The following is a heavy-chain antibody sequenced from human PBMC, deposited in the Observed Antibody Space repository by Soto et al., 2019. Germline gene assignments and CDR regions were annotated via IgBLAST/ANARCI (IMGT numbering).Heavy chain of an antibody. D-gene: IGHD3-10*01. CDR3: ARDLDGSGNYYTDY. Sequence: GASVKVSCKASGYTFSSIGISWVRQAPGQGLEWMGWISPYNGNTYYAQRLQGRVTMTTDTSTSTAYMELRSLRSDDTAVYYCARDLDGSGNYYTDYWGQGTLVTVSS. J-gene: IGHJ4*02. CDR2: ISPYNGNT. CDR1: GYTFSSIG. V-gene: IGHV1-18*01.